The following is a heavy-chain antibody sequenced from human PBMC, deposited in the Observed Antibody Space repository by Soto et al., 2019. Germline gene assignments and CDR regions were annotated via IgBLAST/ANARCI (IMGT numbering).Heavy chain of an antibody. J-gene: IGHJ4*02. CDR3: ASGYDFWSGYPRVESPQVDY. CDR1: GGTFSSYA. D-gene: IGHD3-3*01. V-gene: IGHV1-69*01. CDR2: IIPIFGTA. Sequence: VQLVQSGAEVKKPGSSVKVSCKASGGTFSSYAISWVRQAPGQGLEWMGGIIPIFGTANYAQKFQGRVTITADESTSTDYMVLSSLRSEDTAVYYCASGYDFWSGYPRVESPQVDYWGQGTLVTVSS.